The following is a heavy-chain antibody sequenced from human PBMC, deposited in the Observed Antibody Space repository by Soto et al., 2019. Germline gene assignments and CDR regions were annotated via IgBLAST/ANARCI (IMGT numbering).Heavy chain of an antibody. D-gene: IGHD3-22*01. CDR1: GFTFSSYG. Sequence: QVQLVESGGGVVQPGRSLRLSCAASGFTFSSYGMHWVRQAQGKGLEWVAVIWSDGSNKYYADSVKGRFTISRDNSKNTLYLQMNSLRAEDTAVYYCARYYYDSSGYYPLWGQGTLVTVSS. J-gene: IGHJ4*02. CDR2: IWSDGSNK. CDR3: ARYYYDSSGYYPL. V-gene: IGHV3-33*01.